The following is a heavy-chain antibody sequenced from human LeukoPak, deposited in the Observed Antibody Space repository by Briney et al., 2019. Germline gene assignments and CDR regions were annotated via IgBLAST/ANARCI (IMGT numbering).Heavy chain of an antibody. D-gene: IGHD3-22*01. Sequence: GGSLRLSCAASGFTFSSYAMSWVRQAPGKGLEWVSTISGSDGSTYYADSVKGRFTISRDNSKNTLYLQMNSLRAEDTAVYYCAKGAYYDSIGYLFDYWGQGTLVTVSS. J-gene: IGHJ4*02. V-gene: IGHV3-23*01. CDR1: GFTFSSYA. CDR3: AKGAYYDSIGYLFDY. CDR2: ISGSDGST.